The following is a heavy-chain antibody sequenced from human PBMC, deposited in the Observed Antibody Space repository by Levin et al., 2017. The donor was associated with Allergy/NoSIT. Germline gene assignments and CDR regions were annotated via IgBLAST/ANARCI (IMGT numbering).Heavy chain of an antibody. CDR2: IYPGDSDT. Sequence: VASVKVPCQGSGYSFTSYWIGWVRQMPGKGLEWMGIIYPGDSDTRYSPSFQGQVTIPADKSISTAYLQWSSLKASDTAIYYCARRGTRDYYYYMDVWGKGTTVTVSS. D-gene: IGHD1-1*01. CDR3: ARRGTRDYYYYMDV. CDR1: GYSFTSYW. J-gene: IGHJ6*03. V-gene: IGHV5-51*01.